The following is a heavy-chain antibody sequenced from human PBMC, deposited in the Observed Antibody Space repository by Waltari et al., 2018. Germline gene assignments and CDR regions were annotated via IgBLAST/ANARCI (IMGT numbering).Heavy chain of an antibody. V-gene: IGHV3-74*01. CDR2: ISSNGNYG. CDR1: GFTFNGSW. J-gene: IGHJ6*02. Sequence: EVLLVESGGGLVQPGGSLRLSLAASGFTFNGSWMYWVRQAPGKGLVWVSTISSNGNYGTYADSVRGRFTISRDNAKNTLYLQMNSLTAEDTAVYYCARAFVNIAARGMDAWGQGTAVTVSS. CDR3: ARAFVNIAARGMDA. D-gene: IGHD6-13*01.